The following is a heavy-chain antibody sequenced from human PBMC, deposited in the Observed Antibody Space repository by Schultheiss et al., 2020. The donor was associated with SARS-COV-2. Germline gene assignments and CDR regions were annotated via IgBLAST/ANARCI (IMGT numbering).Heavy chain of an antibody. CDR2: ISWNSGSI. Sequence: GGSLRLSCAASGFTFSSYAMHWVRQAPGKGLEWVSGISWNSGSIGYADSVKGRFTISRDNAKNSLYLQMNSLRAEDTAVYYCQASIAAAGTTNWFDPWGQGTLVTVSS. CDR3: QASIAAAGTTNWFDP. V-gene: IGHV3-9*01. CDR1: GFTFSSYA. J-gene: IGHJ5*02. D-gene: IGHD6-13*01.